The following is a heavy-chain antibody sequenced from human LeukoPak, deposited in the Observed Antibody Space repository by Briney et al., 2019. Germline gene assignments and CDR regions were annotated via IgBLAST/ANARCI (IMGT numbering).Heavy chain of an antibody. V-gene: IGHV1-8*01. Sequence: ASVKVSCKASGYTFTSYDINWVRQATGQGLEWMGWMNPNSGNAGYAQKFQGRVTMTRNTSISTAYMELSSLRSEDTAVYYCARGRYCSGGSCPGRYWGQGTLVTVSS. J-gene: IGHJ4*02. CDR1: GYTFTSYD. CDR3: ARGRYCSGGSCPGRY. CDR2: MNPNSGNA. D-gene: IGHD2-15*01.